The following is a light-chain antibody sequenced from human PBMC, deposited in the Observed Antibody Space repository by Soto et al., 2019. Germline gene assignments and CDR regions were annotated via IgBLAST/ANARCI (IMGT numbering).Light chain of an antibody. CDR1: STDVGGYDY. Sequence: QSALTQPPSASGSPGQSVTISCTGTSTDVGGYDYVSWYQQHPDKVPKLVIFEVNKRPSGVPDRFSGSKSGNTASLTVSGLQPEDEADYYCTSYAGGNNVFGTGTKVTVL. V-gene: IGLV2-8*01. J-gene: IGLJ1*01. CDR3: TSYAGGNNV. CDR2: EVN.